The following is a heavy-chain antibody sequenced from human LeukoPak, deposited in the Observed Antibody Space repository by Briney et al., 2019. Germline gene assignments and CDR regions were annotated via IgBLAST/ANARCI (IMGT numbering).Heavy chain of an antibody. Sequence: GRSLRLSCAASGFTFSSYGLHWVRQAPGKGLEWVAFLSYDGSYADSVKGRFTISRDNPQNTLHLQMNSLRAGDTAVYYCAKCGGGLGANNDDFLDYWGQGTLVTVSS. CDR2: LSYDGS. D-gene: IGHD1-26*01. CDR1: GFTFSSYG. V-gene: IGHV3-30*18. J-gene: IGHJ4*02. CDR3: AKCGGGLGANNDDFLDY.